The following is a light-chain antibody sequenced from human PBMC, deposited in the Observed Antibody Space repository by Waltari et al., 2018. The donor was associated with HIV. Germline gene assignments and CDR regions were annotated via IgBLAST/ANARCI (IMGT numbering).Light chain of an antibody. CDR3: QSYDNENPVL. CDR1: SGSIASNY. Sequence: NFMLPQPHSVSESPGKTVTISCTPTSGSIASNYVQWYQQRPGSSPTTVIYKDDQRPSGVPDRFSGSIDSSSNSASLTISGLRPEDEADYYCQSYDNENPVLFGGGTKLTVL. J-gene: IGLJ2*01. CDR2: KDD. V-gene: IGLV6-57*01.